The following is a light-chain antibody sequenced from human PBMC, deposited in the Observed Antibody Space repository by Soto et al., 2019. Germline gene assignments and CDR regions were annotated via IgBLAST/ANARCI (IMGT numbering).Light chain of an antibody. Sequence: EIVMTQSPVTLSVYPGERATLSCRASQSISSNLAWYQHKPGQAPRLLIFGASTRATDVPARFSGSGSGTEFTLTISSLQSEDFAVYYCLQHNNWPRTFGQGNQGGYQT. CDR2: GAS. CDR3: LQHNNWPRT. CDR1: QSISSN. J-gene: IGKJ1*01. V-gene: IGKV3-15*01.